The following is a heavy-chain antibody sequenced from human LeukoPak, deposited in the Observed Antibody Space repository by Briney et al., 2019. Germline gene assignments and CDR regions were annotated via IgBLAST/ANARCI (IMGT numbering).Heavy chain of an antibody. V-gene: IGHV3-7*04. D-gene: IGHD3-22*01. CDR1: GFTFNSYW. Sequence: GGSLRLSCAASGFTFNSYWMSWARQAPGKGLEWVANIKQDGSEKYYVDSVKGRFTISRDNAKNSLYLQMNSLRAEDTAVYYCARGGYYPDYWGQGTLVTVSP. CDR2: IKQDGSEK. J-gene: IGHJ4*02. CDR3: ARGGYYPDY.